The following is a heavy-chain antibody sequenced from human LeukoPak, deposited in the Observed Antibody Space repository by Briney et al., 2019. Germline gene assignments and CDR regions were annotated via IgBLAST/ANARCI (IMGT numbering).Heavy chain of an antibody. D-gene: IGHD3-3*01. J-gene: IGHJ5*02. V-gene: IGHV3-74*01. CDR3: ARVRYDFWSGYTYWFDP. Sequence: GGSLRLSCAASGFTFSSYWMHWVRQAPGKGLVWVSRINSDGSSTSYADSVKGRFTISRDNAKNTLYLQMNSLRAEDTAVYYCARVRYDFWSGYTYWFDPWGQGTLVTVSS. CDR1: GFTFSSYW. CDR2: INSDGSST.